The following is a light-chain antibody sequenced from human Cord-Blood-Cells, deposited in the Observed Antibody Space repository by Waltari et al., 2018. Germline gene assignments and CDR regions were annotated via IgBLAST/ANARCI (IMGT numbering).Light chain of an antibody. J-gene: IGLJ2*01. CDR2: DVS. CDR3: SSYTSSSTLV. V-gene: IGLV2-14*01. Sequence: SALTQPASVSGSPGQPITISCTGTSSDVGVFHSVPWYQKHPGKAPKLMIYDVSNRPSGVSKRFSGSKSGNTASLTISGLQAEDEADYYCSSYTSSSTLVFGGGTKLTVL. CDR1: SSDVGVFHS.